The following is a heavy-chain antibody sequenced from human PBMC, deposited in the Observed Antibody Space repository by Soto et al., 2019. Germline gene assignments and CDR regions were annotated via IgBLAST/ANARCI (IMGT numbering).Heavy chain of an antibody. V-gene: IGHV4-34*01. D-gene: IGHD3-10*01. Sequence: SETLSLTCAVYGGSFSGYYLSWIRQPPGKGLEWIGEINHSGSTNYNPSLNSRVTXLVDTSKNQFSLKLSSVTAADTAVYYCAARRGFGELRYYYYGMDVWGQGTTVTVSS. J-gene: IGHJ6*02. CDR3: AARRGFGELRYYYYGMDV. CDR1: GGSFSGYY. CDR2: INHSGST.